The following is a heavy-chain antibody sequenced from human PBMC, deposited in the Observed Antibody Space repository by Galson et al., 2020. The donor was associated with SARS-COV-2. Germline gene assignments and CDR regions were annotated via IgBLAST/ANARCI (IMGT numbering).Heavy chain of an antibody. D-gene: IGHD4-17*01. Sequence: SETLSLTCTLSADSISSNHYFWGWFRQSPGKGLEWIASVYHSGSTYYNPALQSRVTISVDTSKKKFSLKLRSVTAADTAFYYCARHPPYNDYVFFDSWGQGILVTVSS. J-gene: IGHJ4*02. V-gene: IGHV4-39*01. CDR1: ADSISSNHYF. CDR3: ARHPPYNDYVFFDS. CDR2: VYHSGST.